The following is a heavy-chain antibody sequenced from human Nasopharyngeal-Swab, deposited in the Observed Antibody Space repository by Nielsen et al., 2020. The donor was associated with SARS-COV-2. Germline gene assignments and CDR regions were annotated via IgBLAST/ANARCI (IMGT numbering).Heavy chain of an antibody. CDR2: IYSGGST. CDR1: GFTVSSNY. D-gene: IGHD3-3*01. V-gene: IGHV3-53*01. J-gene: IGHJ6*02. Sequence: GESLKISCAASGFTVSSNYMSWVRQAPGKGLEWVSVIYSGGSTYYADSVKGRFTISRDNSKNTLYLQMNSLRAEDTAVYYCARADYYDFWSGGYGMDVWCQGTTVTVSS. CDR3: ARADYYDFWSGGYGMDV.